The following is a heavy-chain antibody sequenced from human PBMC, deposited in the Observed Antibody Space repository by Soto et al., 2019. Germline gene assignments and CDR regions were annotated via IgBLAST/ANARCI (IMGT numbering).Heavy chain of an antibody. J-gene: IGHJ4*02. D-gene: IGHD1-26*01. Sequence: SETLSLTCSVSGASTVSHYHWTWIRQPPGKGLEWMGYIFNRGTTFYNPSLTSRLSISMDTSGNYFSLELRSVTAADTAVYYGALALGPTTGLDYWGQGTLVTVSS. CDR3: ALALGPTTGLDY. V-gene: IGHV4-31*02. CDR1: GASTVSHYH. CDR2: IFNRGTT.